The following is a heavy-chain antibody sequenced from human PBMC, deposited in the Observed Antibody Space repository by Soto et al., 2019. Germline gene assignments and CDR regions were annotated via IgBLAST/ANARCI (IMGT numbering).Heavy chain of an antibody. CDR1: GGSISSSSYY. V-gene: IGHV4-39*01. J-gene: IGHJ6*03. D-gene: IGHD2-2*01. CDR2: IYYSGNT. CDR3: ARHEFQLYYMDV. Sequence: QLQLQESGPGLVKPSETLSLTCTVSGGSISSSSYYWGWIRQPPGKGLEWIGSIYYSGNTYYNPSLKSRVTISVDTSNNQFSLKLSSVTAADTAVYYCARHEFQLYYMDVWGKGTTVTVSS.